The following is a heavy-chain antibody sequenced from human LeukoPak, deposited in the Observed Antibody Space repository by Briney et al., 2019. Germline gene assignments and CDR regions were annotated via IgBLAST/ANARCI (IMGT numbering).Heavy chain of an antibody. D-gene: IGHD4-17*01. Sequence: GGSLRLSCAASGFTFSSYAMCWVRQAPGKGLEWVSTISGSGGSTYYADSVKGRFTISRDNSKNTVFLQMNSLRAEDTAIYYCAKTTRDLMTTVSNWFDPWGQGTLVTVSS. J-gene: IGHJ5*02. V-gene: IGHV3-23*01. CDR1: GFTFSSYA. CDR2: ISGSGGST. CDR3: AKTTRDLMTTVSNWFDP.